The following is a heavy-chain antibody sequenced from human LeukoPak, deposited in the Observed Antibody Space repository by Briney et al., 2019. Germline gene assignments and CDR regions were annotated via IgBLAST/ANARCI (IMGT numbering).Heavy chain of an antibody. CDR3: AKDRYYYDSLRYFQH. Sequence: PGGSLRLPCAASGFTFSSYAMSWVRQAPGKGLEWVSAISGSGGSTSYADSVKGRFTISRDNSKNTLYLQMNSLRAGDTAVYYCAKDRYYYDSLRYFQHWGQGTLVTVSS. J-gene: IGHJ1*01. CDR1: GFTFSSYA. D-gene: IGHD3-22*01. CDR2: ISGSGGST. V-gene: IGHV3-23*01.